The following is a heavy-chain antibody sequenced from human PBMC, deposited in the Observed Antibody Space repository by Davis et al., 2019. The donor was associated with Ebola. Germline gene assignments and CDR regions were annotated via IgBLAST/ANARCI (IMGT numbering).Heavy chain of an antibody. CDR2: IIPIFGTA. J-gene: IGHJ6*02. D-gene: IGHD4-17*01. CDR3: GGLREYYYYGMDV. Sequence: SVKVTCKASAGIFSSYAISWVRQAPGQGLEWMGGIIPIFGTANYAQKFQGRVTITADESTSTAYMELSSLRSEDTAVYYCGGLREYYYYGMDVWGQGTTVTVSS. CDR1: AGIFSSYA. V-gene: IGHV1-69*13.